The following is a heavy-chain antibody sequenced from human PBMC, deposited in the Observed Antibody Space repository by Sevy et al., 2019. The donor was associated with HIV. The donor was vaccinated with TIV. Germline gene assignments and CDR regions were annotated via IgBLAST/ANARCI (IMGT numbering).Heavy chain of an antibody. CDR2: ISYSGAT. J-gene: IGHJ5*02. V-gene: IGHV4-39*01. Sequence: SETLSLTCSVSGDSISSYGHFWGWIRQPPGKGLEWIGDISYSGATNYHPSLRRRVTISVDTSKNQFYLKLTSVTAADTAVYYCAKIFVHWGQGTLVTDSS. CDR1: GDSISSYGHF. CDR3: AKIFVH.